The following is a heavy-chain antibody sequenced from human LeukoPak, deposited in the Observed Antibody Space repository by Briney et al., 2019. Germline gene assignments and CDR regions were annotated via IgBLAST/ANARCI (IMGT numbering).Heavy chain of an antibody. CDR2: MSPNSGDT. CDR1: GYTFTNYD. D-gene: IGHD3-10*01. Sequence: ASVKVSCKASGYTFTNYDINWVRQATGRGLEWMGWMSPNSGDTGYAQNFQGRVTLTRDTSISTAYMELSSLKSEDTAVYYCARNYYGSGSFENWGQGTLATVSS. V-gene: IGHV1-8*01. CDR3: ARNYYGSGSFEN. J-gene: IGHJ4*02.